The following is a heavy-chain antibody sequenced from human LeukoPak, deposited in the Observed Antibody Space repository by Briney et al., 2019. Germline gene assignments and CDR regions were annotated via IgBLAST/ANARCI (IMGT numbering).Heavy chain of an antibody. D-gene: IGHD3-16*01. CDR1: GYSFTDYY. CDR3: ARTREGVWGSYSP. CDR2: INPKSGGT. V-gene: IGHV1-2*02. J-gene: IGHJ4*02. Sequence: ASVKVSCKASGYSFTDYYIHWVRLAPGQGLEWMGWINPKSGGTHYAQKFQGRVTMTRDTSINTVHLELSSLKTNDTAVYYCARTREGVWGSYSPWGQGTLVTVSS.